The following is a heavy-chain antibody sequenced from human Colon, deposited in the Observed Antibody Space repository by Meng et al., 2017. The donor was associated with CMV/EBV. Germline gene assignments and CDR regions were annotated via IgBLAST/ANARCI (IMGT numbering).Heavy chain of an antibody. CDR1: FTFTDYY. CDR2: ISNNGEVP. Sequence: FTFTDYYISWIRLAPGKGLEWVSQISNNGEVPYSADSVKGRFIISRDNARNSVHLQMNGLRAEDTAVYYCAATPITIYGVIAGWFDPWGQGTLVTVSS. D-gene: IGHD3-3*01. V-gene: IGHV3-11*01. J-gene: IGHJ5*02. CDR3: AATPITIYGVIAGWFDP.